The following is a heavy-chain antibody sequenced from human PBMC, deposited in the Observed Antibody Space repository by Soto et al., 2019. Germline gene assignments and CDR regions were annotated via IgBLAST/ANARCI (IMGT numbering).Heavy chain of an antibody. Sequence: XGSLRLSCSVSGFSFGTYWMSWVRQAPGKGLEWLASIKQDGSERYYLDSVKGRFTISRDNAKDSLSLQMNSLRGEDTAFYYCARDVGPITIFGEALSGYFDFWGQGTLVTVSS. J-gene: IGHJ4*02. V-gene: IGHV3-7*03. CDR1: GFSFGTYW. CDR2: IKQDGSER. D-gene: IGHD3-3*01. CDR3: ARDVGPITIFGEALSGYFDF.